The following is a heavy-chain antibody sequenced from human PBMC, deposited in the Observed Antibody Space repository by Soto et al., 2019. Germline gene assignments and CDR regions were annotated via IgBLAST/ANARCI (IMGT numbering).Heavy chain of an antibody. J-gene: IGHJ4*02. D-gene: IGHD2-2*01. CDR1: GGSISSYY. V-gene: IGHV4-59*08. Sequence: SETLSLTCTVSGGSISSYYWSWIRQPPGKGLEWIGYIYYSGSTNYNPSLKSRVTISVDTSKNQFSLKLSSVTAADTAVYYCARLEYQLLYSDYWGQGTLVTVSS. CDR2: IYYSGST. CDR3: ARLEYQLLYSDY.